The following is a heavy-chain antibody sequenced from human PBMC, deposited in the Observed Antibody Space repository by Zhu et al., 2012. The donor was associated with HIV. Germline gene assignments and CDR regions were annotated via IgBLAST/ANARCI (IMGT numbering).Heavy chain of an antibody. V-gene: IGHV4-61*01. J-gene: IGHJ2*01. CDR1: GASVSSGNHY. CDR3: ARGRASSENYWYFDV. CDR2: IYYSGNT. Sequence: QVQLQESGPRLVKPSETLSLTCTVSGASVSSGNHYWSWIRQPPGKGLEWIGNIYYSGNTNYNISLKSRVIISVDVSKNQFSLNVKSVIAADTAEYYCARGRASSENYWYFDVWSPGTRVTVSS. D-gene: IGHD6-6*01.